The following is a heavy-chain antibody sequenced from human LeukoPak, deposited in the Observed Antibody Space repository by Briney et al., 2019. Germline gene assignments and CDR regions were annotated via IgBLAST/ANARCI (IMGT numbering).Heavy chain of an antibody. CDR3: ARYYYDNSGSIYAFDI. J-gene: IGHJ3*02. CDR1: GGSIGSYY. CDR2: IYYSGST. V-gene: IGHV4-59*01. Sequence: SETLSLTCTVSGGSIGSYYWSWIRQPPGKGLEWIGYIYYSGSTIYNPSLKSRVTISVDTSKNQFSLKLSSVTSADTAVYYCARYYYDNSGSIYAFDIWGQGTMVTVSS. D-gene: IGHD3-22*01.